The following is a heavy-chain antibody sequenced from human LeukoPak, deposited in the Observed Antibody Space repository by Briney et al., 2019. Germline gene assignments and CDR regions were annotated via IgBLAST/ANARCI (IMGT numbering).Heavy chain of an antibody. CDR3: ARAGYSYGTGYFFDY. D-gene: IGHD5-18*01. V-gene: IGHV4-59*01. Sequence: SETLSLTCTVSGGSISSYYWSWIRLPPGKGLEWIGYIYYTGATYYNPSLKSRVTISLDTSKNQFSLKLSSVTAADAAVYYCARAGYSYGTGYFFDYWGQGALVTVSS. CDR2: IYYTGAT. CDR1: GGSISSYY. J-gene: IGHJ4*02.